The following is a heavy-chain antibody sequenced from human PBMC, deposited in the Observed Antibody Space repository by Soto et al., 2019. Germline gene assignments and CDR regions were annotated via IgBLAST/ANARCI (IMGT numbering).Heavy chain of an antibody. CDR2: IFRSGRT. CDR3: ARAEEYRVVGATPYAFDI. CDR1: GYSISSGYY. D-gene: IGHD1-26*01. V-gene: IGHV4-38-2*01. J-gene: IGHJ3*02. Sequence: PSETLSLTCAVSGYSISSGYYWGWIRRPPGKGLEWIGSIFRSGRTYYNPSLMSRVILSVDTSKNQFSMKLNSVTAADTAVYYCARAEEYRVVGATPYAFDIWGQGTMVTV.